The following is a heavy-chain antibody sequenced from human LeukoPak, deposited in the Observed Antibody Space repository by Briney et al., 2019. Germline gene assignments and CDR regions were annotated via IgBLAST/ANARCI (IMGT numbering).Heavy chain of an antibody. J-gene: IGHJ3*02. V-gene: IGHV1-8*01. D-gene: IGHD3-3*01. Sequence: ASVTVSCKASGYAFTSYDINWVRQATGQGLEWMGWMNPNSGNTGYAQKFQGRVTMTRNTSISTAYMELSSLRSEDTAVYYCARDSRAYYDFWSGVHAFDIWGQGTMVTVSS. CDR1: GYAFTSYD. CDR3: ARDSRAYYDFWSGVHAFDI. CDR2: MNPNSGNT.